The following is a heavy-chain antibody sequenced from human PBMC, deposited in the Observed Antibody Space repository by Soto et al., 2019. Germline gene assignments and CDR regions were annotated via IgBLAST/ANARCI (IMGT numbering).Heavy chain of an antibody. J-gene: IGHJ6*02. CDR1: GYSFTSDW. V-gene: IGHV5-10-1*01. CDR3: ARRRSSTLYYYYYYGMDV. CDR2: IDPSDSYT. Sequence: RGESLKISCKGSGYSFTSDWISWVRQMPGKGLEWMGRIDPSDSYTNYSPSFQGHVTISADKSISTAYLQWSSLKASDTAMYYCARRRSSTLYYYYYYGMDVWGQGTRVTVSS. D-gene: IGHD6-13*01.